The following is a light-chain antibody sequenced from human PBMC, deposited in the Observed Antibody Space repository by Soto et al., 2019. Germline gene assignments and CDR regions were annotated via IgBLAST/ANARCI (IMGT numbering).Light chain of an antibody. V-gene: IGKV3-15*01. J-gene: IGKJ1*01. CDR3: QQYKNSPWT. CDR2: GAS. CDR1: QSVSSK. Sequence: EILMTQSPATQSVSLGERSTLXXRPSQSVSSKLAWYQQKPGQAPRXLIYGASNRATGIPARFSGSGSGTEFTLTISSLQSEYFAVYYCQQYKNSPWTFGQGTKVDI.